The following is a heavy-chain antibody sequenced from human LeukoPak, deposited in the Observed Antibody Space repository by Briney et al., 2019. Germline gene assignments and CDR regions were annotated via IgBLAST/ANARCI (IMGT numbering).Heavy chain of an antibody. Sequence: PSETLSLTCAVYGGSFSGYYWSWIRQPPGKGLEWIGYIYYSGSTNYNPSLKSRVTISVDTSKNQFSLKLSSVTAADTAVYYCARTRDGYTRHYYGMDVWGQGTTVTVSS. CDR3: ARTRDGYTRHYYGMDV. J-gene: IGHJ6*02. CDR1: GGSFSGYY. V-gene: IGHV4-59*08. D-gene: IGHD5-12*01. CDR2: IYYSGST.